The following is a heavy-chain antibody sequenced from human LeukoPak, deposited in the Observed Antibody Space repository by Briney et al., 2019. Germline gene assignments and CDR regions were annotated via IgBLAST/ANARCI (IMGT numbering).Heavy chain of an antibody. CDR2: IWYDGSNS. V-gene: IGHV3-33*01. Sequence: GRSLRLSCAASGFSFSSYGMQWVRQAPGKGLEWVAVIWYDGSNSYYADSVKGRFTISKDNSKNTLYLQMNSLRVEDTAAYYCARDRGYWFDPWGQGTLVTVSS. D-gene: IGHD3-10*01. J-gene: IGHJ5*02. CDR3: ARDRGYWFDP. CDR1: GFSFSSYG.